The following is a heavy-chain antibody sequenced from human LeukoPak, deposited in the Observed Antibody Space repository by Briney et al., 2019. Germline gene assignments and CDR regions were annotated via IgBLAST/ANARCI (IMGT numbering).Heavy chain of an antibody. V-gene: IGHV3-30*03. D-gene: IGHD6-13*01. CDR3: AREWGAAVDY. Sequence: GGSLRLSCAASGFTFSSYSMNWVRQAPGKGLEWVALMSYDGNNNYYTDSVKGRFTLSRDNSKNTLYPQMNSLRPEDTAVYYCAREWGAAVDYWGQGTLVTVSS. CDR2: MSYDGNNN. J-gene: IGHJ4*02. CDR1: GFTFSSYS.